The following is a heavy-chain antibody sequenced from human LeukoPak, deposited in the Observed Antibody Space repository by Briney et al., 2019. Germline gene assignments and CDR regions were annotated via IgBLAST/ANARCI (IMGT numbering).Heavy chain of an antibody. CDR1: GGSLSSGTYY. V-gene: IGHV4-61*09. Sequence: SETLSLTCTVSGGSLSSGTYYWSWIRQPAGKGLEWIGHMYTNGRINYNPSLKSRVTISVDTSKNQFSLKLSSVTAADTAVYYCARGAIAAWPHVGSFDYWGQGTLVTVSS. CDR3: ARGAIAAWPHVGSFDY. J-gene: IGHJ4*02. D-gene: IGHD6-13*01. CDR2: MYTNGRI.